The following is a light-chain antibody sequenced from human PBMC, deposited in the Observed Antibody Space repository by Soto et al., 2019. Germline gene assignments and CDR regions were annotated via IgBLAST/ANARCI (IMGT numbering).Light chain of an antibody. J-gene: IGKJ1*01. CDR3: QQYNDWPPT. CDR2: GAS. V-gene: IGKV3-15*01. CDR1: QSVRSN. Sequence: EIVMTQSPATLSASPGERATLSCRASQSVRSNLAWYQQKPGQAPRLLIYGASTRATGSPARFSGSGSGTEFTLSIGSLQSEDFAGYYCQQYNDWPPTFGQGTKVEIK.